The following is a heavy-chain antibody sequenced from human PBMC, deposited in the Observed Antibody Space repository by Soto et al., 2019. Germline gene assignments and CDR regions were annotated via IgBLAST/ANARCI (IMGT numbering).Heavy chain of an antibody. CDR2: ISSSRSYI. J-gene: IGHJ2*01. D-gene: IGHD3-10*01. Sequence: EVQLVESGGGLVKPGGSLRLSCAASGFTFSSYSMNWVRQAPGKGLEWVSSISSSRSYIYYADSVRGRCTISRDDAKNSLYLQMNSLIAEDTAVYYCARDPSMVRGENWYFDLWGRGTLVTVSS. V-gene: IGHV3-21*01. CDR1: GFTFSSYS. CDR3: ARDPSMVRGENWYFDL.